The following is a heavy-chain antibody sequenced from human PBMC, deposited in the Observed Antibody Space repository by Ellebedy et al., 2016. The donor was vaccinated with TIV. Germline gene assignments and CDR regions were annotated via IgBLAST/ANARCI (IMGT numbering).Heavy chain of an antibody. CDR2: INHSGST. V-gene: IGHV4-34*01. Sequence: SETLSLTCAVYGGSFSGYYWSWIRQPPGKGLEWIGEINHSGSTNYNPSLKGRVTISVDTSKNQFSLKLSSVTAADTAVYYCARLKFGELLLFDYWGQGTLVTVSS. D-gene: IGHD3-10*01. J-gene: IGHJ4*02. CDR1: GGSFSGYY. CDR3: ARLKFGELLLFDY.